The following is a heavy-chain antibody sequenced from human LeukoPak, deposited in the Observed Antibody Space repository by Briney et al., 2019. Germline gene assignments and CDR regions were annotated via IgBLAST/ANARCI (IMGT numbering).Heavy chain of an antibody. D-gene: IGHD5-12*01. V-gene: IGHV1-18*01. CDR3: AREWATVATISGDY. CDR1: GYIFTNFG. CDR2: ISAYNGDT. J-gene: IGHJ4*02. Sequence: ASVKVSCKASGYIFTNFGISWVRQAPGRGLEWMGWISAYNGDTNYAQEFQGRVTMTTETSTNTTYMELRSLRSDDTAFYYCAREWATVATISGDYWGQGTLVTVSS.